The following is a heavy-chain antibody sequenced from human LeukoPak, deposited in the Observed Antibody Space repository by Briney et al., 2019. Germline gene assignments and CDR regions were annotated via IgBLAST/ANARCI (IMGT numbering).Heavy chain of an antibody. CDR3: ARAMVLAELTYYYYGMDV. CDR1: GFYFGGHA. Sequence: PGGSLRLSCVASGFYFGGHAMHWLRQAPGKGLEWVAYITYGSDTIFYADSVKGRFTVSRDNAKNSLYLQMNSLRAEDTAVYYCARAMVLAELTYYYYGMDVWGQGITVTVSS. V-gene: IGHV3-48*04. J-gene: IGHJ6*02. D-gene: IGHD1-14*01. CDR2: ITYGSDTI.